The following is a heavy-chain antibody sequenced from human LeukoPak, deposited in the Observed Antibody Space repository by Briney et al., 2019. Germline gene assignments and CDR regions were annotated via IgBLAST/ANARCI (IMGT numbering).Heavy chain of an antibody. CDR1: GLTFGDYV. D-gene: IGHD2-15*01. Sequence: GGSLILSCTASGLTFGDYVMSWVRQAPGKGLEWVGFIRSKAYGGTREYAASVKGRFTISRDDSKSIAYLQMNSLKTEDTAVYYCTRGGTSAGGSCYSGYWGQGTLVTVSS. V-gene: IGHV3-49*04. CDR3: TRGGTSAGGSCYSGY. J-gene: IGHJ4*02. CDR2: IRSKAYGGTR.